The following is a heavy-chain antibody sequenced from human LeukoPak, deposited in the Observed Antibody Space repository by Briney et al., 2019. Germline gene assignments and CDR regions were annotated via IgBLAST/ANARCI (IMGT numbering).Heavy chain of an antibody. CDR2: INHSGST. J-gene: IGHJ3*02. CDR1: GGSFSGYY. V-gene: IGHV4-34*01. D-gene: IGHD3-22*01. CDR3: ASGYYYDSSGYYPPAWVAFDI. Sequence: PSETLSLTCAVYGGSFSGYYWSWIRQPPGKGLEWIGEINHSGSTNYNPSLKSRVTISVDTSKNQFSLKLSSVTAADTAVYYCASGYYYDSSGYYPPAWVAFDIWGQGTMVTVSS.